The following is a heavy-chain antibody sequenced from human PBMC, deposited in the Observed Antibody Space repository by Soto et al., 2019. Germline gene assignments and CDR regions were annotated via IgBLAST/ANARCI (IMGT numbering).Heavy chain of an antibody. CDR3: ARARQYGYFDY. J-gene: IGHJ4*02. Sequence: GESLKISCKASGYTFTVYWIGWVRQMPGRGLEWMGIIYPGDSDTRYSPSFQGQVTISADKSISTAYLQWSSLKASDTAMYYCARARQYGYFDYWGQGTLVTVSS. CDR2: IYPGDSDT. V-gene: IGHV5-51*01. D-gene: IGHD4-17*01. CDR1: GYTFTVYW.